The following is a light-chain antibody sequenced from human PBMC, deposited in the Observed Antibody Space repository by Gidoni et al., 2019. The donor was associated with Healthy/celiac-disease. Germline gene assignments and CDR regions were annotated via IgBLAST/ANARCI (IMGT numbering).Light chain of an antibody. J-gene: IGKJ2*03. CDR2: AAS. Sequence: DIKLTQSPSFLSASVGDRVTITCRASQGISSYLAWYQQKPGKAPKLLIYAASTLQSGVPSRFSGSGSGTEFTLTISSLQPEDFATYYCQQLNSYPLAYSFGQGTKLEIK. V-gene: IGKV1-9*01. CDR1: QGISSY. CDR3: QQLNSYPLAYS.